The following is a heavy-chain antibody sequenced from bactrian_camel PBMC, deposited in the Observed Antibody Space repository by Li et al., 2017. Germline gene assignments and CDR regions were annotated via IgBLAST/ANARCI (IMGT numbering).Heavy chain of an antibody. CDR1: GYTYSGGYC. D-gene: IGHD5*01. CDR3: VTARAVGTSRPFGY. V-gene: IGHV3S26*01. Sequence: HVQLVESGGGSVQAGGSLRLSCAVSGYTYSGGYCMGWLRQAPGKEREGVASISDDRVVSYEDSVKGRFTISSDNAKNTVYLQMKSLKPEDTAVYYCVTARAVGTSRPFGYWGQGTQVTVS. J-gene: IGHJ6*01. CDR2: ISDDRVV.